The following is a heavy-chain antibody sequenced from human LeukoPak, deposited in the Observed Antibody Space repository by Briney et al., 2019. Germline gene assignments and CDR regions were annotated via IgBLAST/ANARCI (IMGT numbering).Heavy chain of an antibody. V-gene: IGHV4-39*01. CDR1: GGSISSSSYY. Sequence: ASETLSLTCTVSGGSISSSSYYWGWIRQPPGKGLEWIGSIYYSGSTYYNPSLKSRVTISVDTSKNQFSLKLSSVTAADTAVYYCARPLRGIAADVDYCGQGTLVTVSS. J-gene: IGHJ4*02. CDR2: IYYSGST. CDR3: ARPLRGIAADVDY. D-gene: IGHD6-13*01.